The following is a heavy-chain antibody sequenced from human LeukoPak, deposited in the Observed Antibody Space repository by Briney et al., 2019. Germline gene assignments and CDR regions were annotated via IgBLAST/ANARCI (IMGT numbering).Heavy chain of an antibody. CDR3: ASGYCRGGSCFSFDY. J-gene: IGHJ4*02. V-gene: IGHV4-4*07. CDR2: VYTSGST. CDR1: GGSISSYY. D-gene: IGHD2-15*01. Sequence: SETLSLTCTVSGGSISSYYWAWIRQPAGKGLEWIGRVYTSGSTNYNPSLRSRLTMSVDTSKNQFSLKLSSVTAADTAVYYCASGYCRGGSCFSFDYWGQGILVTVSS.